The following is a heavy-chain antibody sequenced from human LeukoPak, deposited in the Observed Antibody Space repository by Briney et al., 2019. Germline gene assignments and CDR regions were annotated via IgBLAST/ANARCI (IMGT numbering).Heavy chain of an antibody. J-gene: IGHJ5*02. Sequence: GASVKVSCKASGYTFTSYGISWVRQAPGQGLEWMGWISAYNGNTNYAQKLQGRVTMTTDTSTSTAYMELRSLRSDDTAVYYCAREIVVVVAATQVNWFDPWGQGTLVTVSS. CDR2: ISAYNGNT. CDR1: GYTFTSYG. D-gene: IGHD2-15*01. V-gene: IGHV1-18*01. CDR3: AREIVVVVAATQVNWFDP.